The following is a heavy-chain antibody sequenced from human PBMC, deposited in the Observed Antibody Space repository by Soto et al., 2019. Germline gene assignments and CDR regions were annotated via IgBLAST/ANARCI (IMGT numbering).Heavy chain of an antibody. V-gene: IGHV4-34*01. CDR2: INHRSSN. J-gene: IGHJ6*02. Sequence: PSETLSLKWALYGGSFSGYYWSWIRHPPGTGLEXIWEINHRSSNTVNPSLNCLVTISVATSKNQLSLKLSSVTAADTAVYYCARVRVVAGSYGMDVWGQGSTVTVSS. CDR1: GGSFSGYY. CDR3: ARVRVVAGSYGMDV. D-gene: IGHD6-19*01.